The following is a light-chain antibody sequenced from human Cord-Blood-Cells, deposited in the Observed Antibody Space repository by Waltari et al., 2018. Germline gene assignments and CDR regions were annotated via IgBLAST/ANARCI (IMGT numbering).Light chain of an antibody. CDR2: EGS. V-gene: IGLV2-23*01. CDR1: SSDVGSYNL. J-gene: IGLJ3*02. CDR3: CSYAGSSTSWV. Sequence: QSALTQPASVSGSPGQSITISCTGTSSDVGSYNLVSWYQQHPGKAPKLMIYEGSRRPPGVSTGVSGSKSGNTAFLTSSGLQGEDEAVYYCCSYAGSSTSWVFGGGTKLTVL.